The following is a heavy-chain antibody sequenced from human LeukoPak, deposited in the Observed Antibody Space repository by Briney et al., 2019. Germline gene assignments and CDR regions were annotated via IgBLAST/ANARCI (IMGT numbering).Heavy chain of an antibody. CDR3: ARHLWLRMIVVVRRKLGAFDI. CDR1: GDSISSSY. Sequence: SETLSLTCTVSGDSISSSYWSWVRQPAGKGLEWIGRINPSGGTICSPSLKSRVTISVDTSKNQFSLKLSSVTAADTAVYYCARHLWLRMIVVVRRKLGAFDIWGQGTMVTVSS. J-gene: IGHJ3*02. D-gene: IGHD3-22*01. V-gene: IGHV4-4*07. CDR2: INPSGGT.